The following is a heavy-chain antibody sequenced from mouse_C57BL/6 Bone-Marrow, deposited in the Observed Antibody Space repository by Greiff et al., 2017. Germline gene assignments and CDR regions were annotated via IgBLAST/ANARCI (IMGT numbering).Heavy chain of an antibody. V-gene: IGHV1-72*01. Sequence: VQLQQPGAELVKPGASVKLSCKASGYTFTSYWMHWVKQRPGRGLEWIGRIDPNSGGTKYNEKFKSKATLTVDKPSSTAYMQLSSLRSEDSAVYYCAKDYGSSSYYYAMDYWGQGTSVTVSS. D-gene: IGHD1-1*01. J-gene: IGHJ4*01. CDR1: GYTFTSYW. CDR3: AKDYGSSSYYYAMDY. CDR2: IDPNSGGT.